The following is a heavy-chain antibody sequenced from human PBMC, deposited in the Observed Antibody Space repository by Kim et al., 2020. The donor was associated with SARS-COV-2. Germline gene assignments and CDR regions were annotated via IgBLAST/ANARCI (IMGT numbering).Heavy chain of an antibody. D-gene: IGHD4-17*01. CDR2: IKQDGSEK. CDR3: ARGLRLFDY. J-gene: IGHJ4*02. CDR1: GFTLSTYW. V-gene: IGHV3-7*01. Sequence: GGSLRLSCAASGFTLSTYWMSWVRQAPGKGLEWVANIKQDGSEKYYVDSVKGRFTISRDNDKNLLHLQMNSLRGEDTAVYYCARGLRLFDYWGQGTLVTVSS.